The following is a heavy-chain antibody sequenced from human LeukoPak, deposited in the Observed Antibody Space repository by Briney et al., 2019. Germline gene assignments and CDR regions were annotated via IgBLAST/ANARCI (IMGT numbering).Heavy chain of an antibody. CDR1: GGSVSDYY. D-gene: IGHD3-22*01. Sequence: SETLSLTCTISGGSVSDYYWSWIRQSPGKGLEWIGYIYHTGSTSYSPSLKSRVTMSVDTSKNQFSLKLSSVTAADTAVYYCARSRYYDSSGYYYFDYWGQGTLVTVSS. V-gene: IGHV4-59*02. CDR3: ARSRYYDSSGYYYFDY. CDR2: IYHTGST. J-gene: IGHJ4*02.